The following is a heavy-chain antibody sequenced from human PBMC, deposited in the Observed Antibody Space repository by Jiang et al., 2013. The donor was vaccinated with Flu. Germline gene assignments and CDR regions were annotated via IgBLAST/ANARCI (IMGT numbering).Heavy chain of an antibody. V-gene: IGHV1-69*01. D-gene: IGHD2-2*01. J-gene: IGHJ4*02. CDR1: GGTFSSYA. CDR2: IIPIFGTA. CDR3: ATLDIVVVPAEYYFDY. Sequence: EVKKPGSSVKVSCKASGGTFSSYAISWVRQAPGQGLEWMGGIIPIFGTANYAQKFQGRVTITADESTSTAYMELSSLRSEDTAVYYCATLDIVVVPAEYYFDYWGQGTLVTVSS.